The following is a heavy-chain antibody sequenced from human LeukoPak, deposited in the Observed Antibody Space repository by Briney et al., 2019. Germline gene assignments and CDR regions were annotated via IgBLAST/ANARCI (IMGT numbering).Heavy chain of an antibody. CDR3: ARGIAAPYYYYYYGMDV. CDR2: ISAYNGNT. J-gene: IGHJ6*02. V-gene: IGHV1-18*01. CDR1: GYTFTSYG. Sequence: ASVKVSCKASGYTFTSYGISWVRQAPGQGLEWMGWISAYNGNTNYAQKLQGRVTMTTDTSTSTAYMELRSLRSDDTAVYNCARGIAAPYYYYYYGMDVWGQGTTVTVSS. D-gene: IGHD6-6*01.